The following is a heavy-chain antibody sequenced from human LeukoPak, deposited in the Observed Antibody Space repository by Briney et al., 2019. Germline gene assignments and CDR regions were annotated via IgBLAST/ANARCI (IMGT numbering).Heavy chain of an antibody. J-gene: IGHJ4*02. CDR3: ARALTYYYDSSGPYFDY. CDR2: IKQDGSEK. Sequence: GGSLRLSCAASGFTFSSYWMSWVRQAPGKGLEWVANIKQDGSEKYYVDSVKGRFTISRDNAKNSLYLQMNSLRAEDTAVYYCARALTYYYDSSGPYFDYWGQGTLVTVSS. V-gene: IGHV3-7*03. D-gene: IGHD3-22*01. CDR1: GFTFSSYW.